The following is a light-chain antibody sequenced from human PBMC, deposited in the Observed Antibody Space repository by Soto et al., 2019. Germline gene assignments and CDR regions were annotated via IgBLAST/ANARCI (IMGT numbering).Light chain of an antibody. V-gene: IGLV2-8*01. CDR2: EVT. CDR1: SSDVGGYNY. Sequence: QSVLTQPPSASGSPGQSVTISCTGTSSDVGGYNYVAWYQQYPGRAPQLMIYEVTKRPSGVPDRFSGSKSGNTAFLTVSGLQAEDEADYCCSSYAASNNFYFVFGGGTKVTV. J-gene: IGLJ3*02. CDR3: SSYAASNNFYFV.